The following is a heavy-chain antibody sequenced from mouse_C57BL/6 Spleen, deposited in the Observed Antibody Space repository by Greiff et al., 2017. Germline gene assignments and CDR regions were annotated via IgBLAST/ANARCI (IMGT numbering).Heavy chain of an antibody. Sequence: EVQLQQSGPELVKPGASVKISCKASGYTFTDYYMNWVKQSHGKSLEWIGDINPNNGGTSYNQKFKGKATLTVDKSSSTAYMELRSLTSEDSAVYYCAGGYRLRYYFDYWGQGTTLTVSS. CDR1: GYTFTDYY. CDR2: INPNNGGT. J-gene: IGHJ2*01. V-gene: IGHV1-26*01. CDR3: AGGYRLRYYFDY. D-gene: IGHD1-1*01.